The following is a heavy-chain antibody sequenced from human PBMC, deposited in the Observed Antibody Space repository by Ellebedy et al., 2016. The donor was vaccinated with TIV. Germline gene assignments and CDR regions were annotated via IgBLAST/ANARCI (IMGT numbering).Heavy chain of an antibody. CDR2: IYYTGTT. Sequence: SETLSLXXTVSGGSMTTGGFYWTWVRQRPGKGLEWVGYIYYTGTTFYNPSLETRLILSQDVSKNQFSLTLISVTAEDTAVYFCARRYYVHYSGMDVWGQGTAVTVSS. CDR3: ARRYYVHYSGMDV. V-gene: IGHV4-30-4*01. CDR1: GGSMTTGGFY. J-gene: IGHJ6*02. D-gene: IGHD3-16*01.